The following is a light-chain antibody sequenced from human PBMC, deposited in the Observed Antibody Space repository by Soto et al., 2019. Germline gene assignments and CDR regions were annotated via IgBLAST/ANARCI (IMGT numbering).Light chain of an antibody. CDR2: AAS. CDR1: QDITND. J-gene: IGKJ3*01. Sequence: DIQMTQSPSSLSASVGDRVTITCRASQDITNDLGWYQQKPGKAPKRLIYAASSLQSGVPSRFSGSGSGKEFTLTISSLQPEDFATYYCLQHNNYPFTFGPGTKVDIK. CDR3: LQHNNYPFT. V-gene: IGKV1-17*01.